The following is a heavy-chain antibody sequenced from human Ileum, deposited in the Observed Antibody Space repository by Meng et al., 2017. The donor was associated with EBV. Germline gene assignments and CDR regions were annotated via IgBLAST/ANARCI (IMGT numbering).Heavy chain of an antibody. CDR1: GGSISRSDW. D-gene: IGHD3-22*01. V-gene: IGHV4-4*02. CDR3: ASSDYYRSDY. J-gene: IGHJ4*02. CDR2: TSHSGST. Sequence: QVQRQESGPGLVKPSETLSLTCAVSGGSISRSDWWSWVRQPPGKGLEWIGETSHSGSTNYSPSLKSRVTISLDKSKNQLSLKLNSVTAADTAVYYCASSDYYRSDYWGQGTLVTVSS.